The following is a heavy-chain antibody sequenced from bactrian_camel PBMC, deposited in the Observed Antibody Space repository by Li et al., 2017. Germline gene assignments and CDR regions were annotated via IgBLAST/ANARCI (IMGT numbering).Heavy chain of an antibody. D-gene: IGHD2*01. J-gene: IGHJ4*01. V-gene: IGHV3S1*01. CDR1: GYTLSPYC. CDR2: ISDDSRTT. Sequence: VQLVESGGGSVQAGESLRLSCAISGYTLSPYCMAWFRQAPGKEFEWVASISDDSRTTDYGGFLKTRFTVSRDNAKSTLYLEMTNLRSEDTATYYCAKSLASALGGTGRSPGTQVTVS.